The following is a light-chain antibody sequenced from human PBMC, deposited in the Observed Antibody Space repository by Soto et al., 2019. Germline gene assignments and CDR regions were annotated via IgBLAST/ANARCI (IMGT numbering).Light chain of an antibody. V-gene: IGLV1-47*01. CDR3: AAWDDSLSGGV. Sequence: QSVLTQPPSASGTPGQRVTISCSGSSSNIGSNYVYWYQQVPGTAPKLLIYRTSQRPSGVPDRFSGSQSGTSASLAISGLRSEDEADYYCAAWDDSLSGGVFGGGTKVTVL. J-gene: IGLJ3*02. CDR1: SSNIGSNY. CDR2: RTS.